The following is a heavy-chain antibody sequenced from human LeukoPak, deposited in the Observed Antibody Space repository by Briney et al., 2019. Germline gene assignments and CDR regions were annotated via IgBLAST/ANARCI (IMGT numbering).Heavy chain of an antibody. Sequence: SETLSLTCTVSGGSISSYYWSWIRQPPGKGLEWIGYIYYSGSTNHNPSLKSRVTISVDTSKNQFSLKLSSVTAADTAVYYCARAGQLWTPVDYWGQGTLVTVSS. CDR2: IYYSGST. J-gene: IGHJ4*02. CDR3: ARAGQLWTPVDY. D-gene: IGHD5-18*01. CDR1: GGSISSYY. V-gene: IGHV4-59*01.